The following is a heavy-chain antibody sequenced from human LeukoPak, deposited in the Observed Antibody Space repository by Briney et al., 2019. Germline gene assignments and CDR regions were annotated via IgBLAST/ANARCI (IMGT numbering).Heavy chain of an antibody. Sequence: GGSLRLSCSASGITLSKFWMHWVRQAPGKGLVWVSRINTDGSNTIYADSVKGRFTISRDNAKNTLYLQMNSLRAEDTAVYYCARDQSIAGPTTADYWGQGTLVTVSS. V-gene: IGHV3-74*01. J-gene: IGHJ4*02. D-gene: IGHD1-26*01. CDR1: GITLSKFW. CDR3: ARDQSIAGPTTADY. CDR2: INTDGSNT.